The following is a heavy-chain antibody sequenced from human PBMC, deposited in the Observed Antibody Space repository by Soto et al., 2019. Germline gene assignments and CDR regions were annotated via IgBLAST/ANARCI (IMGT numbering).Heavy chain of an antibody. CDR1: GGTFSTYI. Sequence: QVQLVQSGAEVRKPGSSVKVSCKAPGGTFSTYIISWVRQAPGQGFEWMGRIIPIPDITNYAQKFQGRVTVTADRSTSTAYMELTSLKSEDTAVYYCARDRITTRGDAFDLWGQGTMVTVSS. CDR3: ARDRITTRGDAFDL. D-gene: IGHD3-3*01. CDR2: IIPIPDIT. V-gene: IGHV1-69*08. J-gene: IGHJ3*01.